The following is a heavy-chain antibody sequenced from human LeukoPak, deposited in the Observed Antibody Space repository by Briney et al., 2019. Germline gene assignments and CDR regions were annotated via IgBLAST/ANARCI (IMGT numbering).Heavy chain of an antibody. CDR3: AKDLLHAFDI. Sequence: GGSLRLSCAASGFSFSSYGMHWVRQAPGKGLEWVAFIRYDGTNKYYADSVKGRFTISRDNSKNTLYLQMNSLRAEDTAVYYCAKDLLHAFDIWGQGTMVTVSS. V-gene: IGHV3-30*02. D-gene: IGHD3-22*01. CDR2: IRYDGTNK. CDR1: GFSFSSYG. J-gene: IGHJ3*02.